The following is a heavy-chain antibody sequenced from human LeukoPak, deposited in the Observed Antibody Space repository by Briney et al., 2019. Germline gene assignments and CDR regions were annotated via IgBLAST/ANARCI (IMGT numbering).Heavy chain of an antibody. CDR3: ARDPRTRA. CDR2: ISSSSTI. CDR1: GFTFSSYS. D-gene: IGHD2-2*01. Sequence: GGSLRHSCAASGFTFSSYSMNWVRQAPGKGLEWVSYISSSSTIYYADSVKGRFTISRDNAKNSLYLQMNSLRDEDTAVYYCARDPRTRAWGQGTTVTVSS. J-gene: IGHJ3*01. V-gene: IGHV3-48*02.